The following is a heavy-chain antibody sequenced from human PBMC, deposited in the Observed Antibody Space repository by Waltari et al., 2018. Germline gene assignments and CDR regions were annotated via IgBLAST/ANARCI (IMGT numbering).Heavy chain of an antibody. Sequence: QLQLQESGPGLVKPSETLSLTCTVSGGSISSSSYYWGGIRKPPGKGLEWIGSFYYSGGTYYNPSLKSRVTISVDTSKNQFSLKLSSVTAADTAVYYCARHRGGGGDCYFDYWGQGTLVTVSS. CDR1: GGSISSSSYY. CDR3: ARHRGGGGDCYFDY. J-gene: IGHJ4*02. D-gene: IGHD2-21*01. V-gene: IGHV4-39*01. CDR2: FYYSGGT.